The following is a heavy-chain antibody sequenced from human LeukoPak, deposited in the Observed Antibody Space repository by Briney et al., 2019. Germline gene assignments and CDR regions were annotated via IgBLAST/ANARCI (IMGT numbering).Heavy chain of an antibody. V-gene: IGHV4-38-2*02. D-gene: IGHD1-26*01. CDR1: AYSISDGWV. CDR3: SRLSHVAGAPKVSWFDP. CDR2: IYHIGTT. J-gene: IGHJ5*02. Sequence: SGTLSLTCTVSAYSISDGWVWGMIRQPPGKGLEWIGSIYHIGTTYYNPSLKSRVTMSVDTSNNQFSLKLTSVTAADTAMYYCSRLSHVAGAPKVSWFDPWGQGTLVTVSS.